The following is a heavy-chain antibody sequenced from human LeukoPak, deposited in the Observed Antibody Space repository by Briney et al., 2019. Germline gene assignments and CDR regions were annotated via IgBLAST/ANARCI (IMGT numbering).Heavy chain of an antibody. Sequence: GGSLRLSCAASGFTFSSYWMSRVRQAPGKGLEWVANIKQDGSEKYYVDSVKGRFTISRDNAKNSLYLQMNSLRAEDTAVYYCASSVVVVAAFGFDPWGQGTLVTVSS. CDR1: GFTFSSYW. V-gene: IGHV3-7*01. CDR2: IKQDGSEK. J-gene: IGHJ5*02. D-gene: IGHD2-15*01. CDR3: ASSVVVVAAFGFDP.